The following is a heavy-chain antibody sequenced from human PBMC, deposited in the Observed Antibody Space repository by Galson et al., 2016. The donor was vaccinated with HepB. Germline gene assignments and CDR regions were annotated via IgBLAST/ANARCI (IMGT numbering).Heavy chain of an antibody. Sequence: SVKVSCKASGYSFTSHSISWVRQAPGQGLEWMGYITTYSGDTYYAPNLQGRVTMTTDTSTRTAYMELRSLRSDDTAVYYCARDRDNYGSGSDYWGQGTLATVSS. D-gene: IGHD3-10*01. CDR3: ARDRDNYGSGSDY. J-gene: IGHJ4*02. V-gene: IGHV1-18*01. CDR1: GYSFTSHS. CDR2: ITTYSGDT.